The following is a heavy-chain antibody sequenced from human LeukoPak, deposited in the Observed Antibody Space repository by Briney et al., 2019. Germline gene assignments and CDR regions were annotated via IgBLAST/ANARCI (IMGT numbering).Heavy chain of an antibody. CDR2: IYYSGST. J-gene: IGHJ5*02. Sequence: SETLSLTCTVSGGSISSSSYYWGWIRQPPGKGLEWIGSIYYSGSTYYNPSLKSRVTISVDTSKNQFSLKLSSGTAADTALYYRARRYSSSSLRWFDPWGQGTLVTVSS. V-gene: IGHV4-39*01. D-gene: IGHD6-6*01. CDR1: GGSISSSSYY. CDR3: ARRYSSSSLRWFDP.